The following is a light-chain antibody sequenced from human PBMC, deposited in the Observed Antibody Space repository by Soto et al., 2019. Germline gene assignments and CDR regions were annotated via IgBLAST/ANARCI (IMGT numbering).Light chain of an antibody. CDR3: QQYNDWPLT. CDR1: QTVGSN. CDR2: GAS. Sequence: EIVLTQSPDTLSVSPGERATLSCRASQTVGSNLAWYQQKPGQAPRLLIYGASTRATGIPARFSGTGSGTEFTLTISSLQSEDFALYYCQQYNDWPLTFGQGTKVDIK. V-gene: IGKV3-15*01. J-gene: IGKJ1*01.